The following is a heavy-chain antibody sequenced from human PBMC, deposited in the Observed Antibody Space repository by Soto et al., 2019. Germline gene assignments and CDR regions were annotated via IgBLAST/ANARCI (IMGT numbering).Heavy chain of an antibody. CDR3: ASGNSGAYRAWFDP. D-gene: IGHD6-25*01. J-gene: IGHJ5*02. CDR1: GGSITSGDYY. V-gene: IGHV4-30-4*01. Sequence: SETLSLTCTVSGGSITSGDYYWSWLRQPPGKGLEWIGSFFYTESTHYNPSLNSRITISVHTSKNQFSLRLTSLTAADTAVYYCASGNSGAYRAWFDPWGQGTLVTVSS. CDR2: FFYTEST.